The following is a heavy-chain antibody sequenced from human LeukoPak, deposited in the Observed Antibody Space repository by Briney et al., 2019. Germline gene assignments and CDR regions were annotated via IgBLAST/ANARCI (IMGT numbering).Heavy chain of an antibody. J-gene: IGHJ2*01. V-gene: IGHV1-18*01. CDR1: GYTFTSYG. Sequence: ASVKVSCKASGYTFTSYGISWVRQAPGQGLEWMGWISAYNGNTNYAQKLQGRVTMTTDTSTSTTYMELRSLRSDDTALYYCARGYSGSDNCAPGKNWYFDLGARGTLVTVSS. D-gene: IGHD1-1*01. CDR3: ARGYSGSDNCAPGKNWYFDL. CDR2: ISAYNGNT.